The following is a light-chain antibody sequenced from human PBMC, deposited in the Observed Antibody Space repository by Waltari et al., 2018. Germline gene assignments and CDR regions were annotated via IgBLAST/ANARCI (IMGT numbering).Light chain of an antibody. Sequence: ESVLTQSPGTLSLAPGDRAPLSCRASQSVGTSLARYQQKPGQAPRVLIYHASVWATGIPERFSGGGSGTDFSLTISRLEPEDFAVYYCQMYVRLPATFGQGTKVEVK. J-gene: IGKJ1*01. CDR2: HAS. CDR3: QMYVRLPAT. V-gene: IGKV3-20*01. CDR1: QSVGTS.